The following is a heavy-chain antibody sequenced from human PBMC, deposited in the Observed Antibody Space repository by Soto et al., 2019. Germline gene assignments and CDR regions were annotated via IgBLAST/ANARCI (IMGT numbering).Heavy chain of an antibody. V-gene: IGHV1-58*01. D-gene: IGHD6-19*01. J-gene: IGHJ3*02. Sequence: SVKVSCEASGFAFTSSAVQWVRQARGQRLEWIGWIVVGSGNTNYAQKFQERVTITRDMSTSTAYMELSSLRSEDTAVYYCASPGAADNAFDICGQGTMVTVSS. CDR2: IVVGSGNT. CDR1: GFAFTSSA. CDR3: ASPGAADNAFDI.